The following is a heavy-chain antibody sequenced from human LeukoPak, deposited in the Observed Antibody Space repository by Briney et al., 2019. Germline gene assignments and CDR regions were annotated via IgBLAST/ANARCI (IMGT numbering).Heavy chain of an antibody. Sequence: SETLSLTCAVYGGSFSGYYWSWIRQPPGKGLEWIGETNHSGSTNYNPSLKSRVTISVDTSKNQFSLKLSSVTAADTAVYYCARILQLVYYFDYWGQGTLVTVSS. CDR3: ARILQLVYYFDY. D-gene: IGHD6-13*01. V-gene: IGHV4-34*01. J-gene: IGHJ4*02. CDR2: TNHSGST. CDR1: GGSFSGYY.